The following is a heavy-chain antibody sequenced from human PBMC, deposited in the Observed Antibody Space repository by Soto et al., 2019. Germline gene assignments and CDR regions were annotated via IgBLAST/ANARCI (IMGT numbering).Heavy chain of an antibody. Sequence: PGGSLRLSCAASGFTFSSYSMTWIRQATGTGLEWISYIDTSGTKIYYADSVKGRFTITRDNAKNSLYLEMNSLRDEDTAVYYCASHYDMWSGYLSPVDYWGQGTLVTVSS. J-gene: IGHJ4*02. V-gene: IGHV3-48*02. CDR1: GFTFSSYS. CDR3: ASHYDMWSGYLSPVDY. CDR2: IDTSGTKI. D-gene: IGHD3-3*01.